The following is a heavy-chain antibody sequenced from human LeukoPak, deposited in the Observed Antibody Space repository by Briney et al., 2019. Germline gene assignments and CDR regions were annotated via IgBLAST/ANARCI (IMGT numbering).Heavy chain of an antibody. CDR1: GGSFSGYY. V-gene: IGHV4-34*01. J-gene: IGHJ3*02. D-gene: IGHD6-13*01. Sequence: PSETLSLTCAVYGGSFSGYYWSWIRQPPGKGLEWIGEINHSGSTNYNPSLKSRVTISVDTSKNQFSLKLSSVTAADTAVYYCARGRGSSRGSAFDIWGRGTMVTVSS. CDR3: ARGRGSSRGSAFDI. CDR2: INHSGST.